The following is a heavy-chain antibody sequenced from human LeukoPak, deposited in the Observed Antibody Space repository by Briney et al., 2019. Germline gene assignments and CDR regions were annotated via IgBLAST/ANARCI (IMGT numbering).Heavy chain of an antibody. V-gene: IGHV3-30-3*01. J-gene: IGHJ4*02. CDR2: ISYDGSNK. D-gene: IGHD4-11*01. CDR1: GFTFSSYA. CDR3: VKDMAGNYDY. Sequence: GRSLRLSCAASGFTFSSYAMHWVRQAPGKGLEWVAVISYDGSNKYYADSVKGRFTISRDNAENTLYLQMNSLRAEDTAIYYCVKDMAGNYDYWGQGTLVTVSS.